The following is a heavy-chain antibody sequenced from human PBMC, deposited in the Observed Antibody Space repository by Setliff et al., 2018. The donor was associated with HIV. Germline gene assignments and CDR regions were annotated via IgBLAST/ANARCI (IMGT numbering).Heavy chain of an antibody. V-gene: IGHV3-30*18. CDR1: GFTFSTYS. CDR3: AKERYIYGALNYFDY. D-gene: IGHD3-3*02. J-gene: IGHJ4*02. Sequence: GGSLRLSCAASGFTFSTYSMNWVRQAPGKGLEWVALIYDDGSTEYYADSVNGRFTISRDNSKNTLYLQMNSLRVEDTAVYYCAKERYIYGALNYFDYWGQGTMVTVSS. CDR2: IYDDGSTE.